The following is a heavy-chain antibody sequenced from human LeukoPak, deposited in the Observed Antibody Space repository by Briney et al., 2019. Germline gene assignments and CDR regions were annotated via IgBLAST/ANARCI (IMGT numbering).Heavy chain of an antibody. V-gene: IGHV3-23*01. CDR1: GFTFSSYA. Sequence: GGSLRLSCAASGFTFSSYAMSWVRQVPGKGLEWVSAITGSGGSTYYADSVKGRFTISRDNSKNTLYLQMNSLRAEDTAVYYCAKRLSGWYWVDYWGQGTLVTVSS. CDR2: ITGSGGST. D-gene: IGHD6-19*01. CDR3: AKRLSGWYWVDY. J-gene: IGHJ4*02.